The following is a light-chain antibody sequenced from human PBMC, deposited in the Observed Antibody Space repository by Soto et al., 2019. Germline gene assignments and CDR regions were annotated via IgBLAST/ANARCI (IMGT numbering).Light chain of an antibody. CDR3: QYWDDYSWT. Sequence: DIQMTQSPSTLSASVGDRVTITCRASQSITDWFAWYPQKPGKAPTFLIYNATNLEGGVPSRFSGSGSGPEFTLPISSVQPDDFATYYCQYWDDYSWTFGQGTKVEIK. V-gene: IGKV1-5*03. CDR1: QSITDW. J-gene: IGKJ1*01. CDR2: NAT.